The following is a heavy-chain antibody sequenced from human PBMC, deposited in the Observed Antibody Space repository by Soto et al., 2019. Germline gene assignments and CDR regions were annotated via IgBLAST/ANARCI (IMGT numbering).Heavy chain of an antibody. V-gene: IGHV1-18*01. CDR3: ARNRGSWYPHWFDP. Sequence: GASVKVSCKASGYTFTSYGISCVRQAPGQGLEWMGWISAYNGNTNYAQKLQGRVTMTTDTSTSTAYMELRSLRSDDTAVYYCARNRGSWYPHWFDPWGQGTLVTVSS. D-gene: IGHD6-13*01. J-gene: IGHJ5*02. CDR2: ISAYNGNT. CDR1: GYTFTSYG.